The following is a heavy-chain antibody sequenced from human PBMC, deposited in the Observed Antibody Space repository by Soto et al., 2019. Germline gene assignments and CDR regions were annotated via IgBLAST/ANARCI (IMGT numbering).Heavy chain of an antibody. Sequence: PGGSLRLSCAASGFTFSSYAMSWVRQAPGKGLEWVSAISGSGGSTYYADSVKGRFTISRDNSKNTLYLQMNSLRAEDTAVYYCAKDALIVVVTAFINYFDCWGQGTLVTVSS. J-gene: IGHJ4*02. CDR3: AKDALIVVVTAFINYFDC. CDR2: ISGSGGST. V-gene: IGHV3-23*01. D-gene: IGHD2-21*02. CDR1: GFTFSSYA.